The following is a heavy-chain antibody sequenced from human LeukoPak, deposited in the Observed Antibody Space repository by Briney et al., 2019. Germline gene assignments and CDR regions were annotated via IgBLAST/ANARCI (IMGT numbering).Heavy chain of an antibody. Sequence: GRSLRLSCAASGFTFSSYAMHWVRRAPGKGLEWVAAISHDGSNKYYAESVKGRFTISRDNPKNTLYLQMNSLRDGDTAVYYCAKEGYYGSGSFPDYWGQGTLVTVSS. J-gene: IGHJ4*02. D-gene: IGHD3-10*01. V-gene: IGHV3-30*04. CDR1: GFTFSSYA. CDR2: ISHDGSNK. CDR3: AKEGYYGSGSFPDY.